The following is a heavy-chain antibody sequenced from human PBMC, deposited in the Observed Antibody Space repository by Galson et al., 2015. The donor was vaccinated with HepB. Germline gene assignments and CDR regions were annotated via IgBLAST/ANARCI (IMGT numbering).Heavy chain of an antibody. V-gene: IGHV3-23*01. CDR3: AKDIGRSTSSYQHFYGMDV. CDR2: ISGSGAST. Sequence: SLRLSCAASGFTFSSYAVSWVRQAPGKGLEWVPGISGSGASTYYADSVKGRFTISRDNSKNTLYLQMNSLRGDDTAIYYCAKDIGRSTSSYQHFYGMDVWGQGTTVTVSS. D-gene: IGHD2-2*01. CDR1: GFTFSSYA. J-gene: IGHJ6*02.